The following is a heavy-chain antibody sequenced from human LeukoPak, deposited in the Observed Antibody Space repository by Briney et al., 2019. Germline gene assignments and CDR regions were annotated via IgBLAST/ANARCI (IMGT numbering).Heavy chain of an antibody. J-gene: IGHJ4*02. CDR2: ISSNGGST. V-gene: IGHV3-64*01. CDR1: GFTFSSYA. Sequence: PGGSLRLSCAASGFTFSSYAMHWVRQAPGKGLEYVSAISSNGGSTYYANSEEGRFTISRDNSKNTLYLQMGSLRAEDMAVYYCARVSDGGSYFGYWGQGTLVTVSS. CDR3: ARVSDGGSYFGY. D-gene: IGHD1-26*01.